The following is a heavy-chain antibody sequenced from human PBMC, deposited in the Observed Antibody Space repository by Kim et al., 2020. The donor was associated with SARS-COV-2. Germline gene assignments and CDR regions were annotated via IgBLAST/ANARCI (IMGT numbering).Heavy chain of an antibody. D-gene: IGHD3-10*01. Sequence: GGSLRLSCAASGFTFSSYAMSWVRQAPGKGLEWVSAISGSGGSTYYADSVKGRFTISRDNSKNTLYLQMNSLRAEDTAVYYCAKDFGVTMVRGVIFYYGMDVWGQGTTVTVSS. CDR1: GFTFSSYA. CDR2: ISGSGGST. CDR3: AKDFGVTMVRGVIFYYGMDV. J-gene: IGHJ6*02. V-gene: IGHV3-23*01.